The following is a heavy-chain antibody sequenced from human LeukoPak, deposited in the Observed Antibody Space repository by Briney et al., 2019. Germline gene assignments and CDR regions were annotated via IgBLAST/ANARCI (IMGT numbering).Heavy chain of an antibody. CDR3: AREGGVVVAANDAFDI. CDR2: INPNSGGT. D-gene: IGHD2-15*01. J-gene: IGHJ3*02. CDR1: GYTFTGYY. V-gene: IGHV1-2*02. Sequence: ASVTVSCKASGYTFTGYYMHWVRQAPGQGLEWMGWINPNSGGTNYAQKFQGRVTMTRDTSISTAYMELSRLRSDDTAVYYCAREGGVVVAANDAFDIWGQGTMVTVSS.